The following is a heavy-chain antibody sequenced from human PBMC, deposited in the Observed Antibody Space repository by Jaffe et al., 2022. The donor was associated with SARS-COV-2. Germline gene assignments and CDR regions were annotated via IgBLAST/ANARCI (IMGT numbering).Heavy chain of an antibody. CDR3: ARIPTYYYDSSGISRAYNWFDP. CDR2: IYYSGST. CDR1: GGSISSSSYY. V-gene: IGHV4-39*01. D-gene: IGHD3-22*01. J-gene: IGHJ5*02. Sequence: QLQLQESGPGLVKPSETLSLTCTVSGGSISSSSYYWGWIRQPPGKGLEWIGSIYYSGSTYYNPSLKSRVTISVDTSKNQFSLKLSSVTAADTAVYYCARIPTYYYDSSGISRAYNWFDPWGQGTLVTVSS.